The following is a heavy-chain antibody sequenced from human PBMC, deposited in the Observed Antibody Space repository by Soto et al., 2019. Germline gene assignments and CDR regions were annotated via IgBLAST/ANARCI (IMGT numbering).Heavy chain of an antibody. D-gene: IGHD1-1*01. CDR2: ISYEGSNT. V-gene: IGHV3-30-3*01. Sequence: LRLSCVASGFTFDTYGIHWVRQAPCKWLQWVALISYEGSNTYYADSVRGRFTISRDNSKNTLYLQMNTLRPEDTGLYYCARVTPGNNLYYFSGLDFWGQGTSVTVSS. J-gene: IGHJ6*02. CDR3: ARVTPGNNLYYFSGLDF. CDR1: GFTFDTYG.